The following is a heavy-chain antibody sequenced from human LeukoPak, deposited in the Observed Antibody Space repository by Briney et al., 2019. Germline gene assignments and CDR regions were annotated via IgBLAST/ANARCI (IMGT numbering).Heavy chain of an antibody. CDR3: VRVLRYFDWLSPPDY. D-gene: IGHD3-9*01. Sequence: GGSLRLSCAASGFTFSSYSMNWVRQAPGKGLEWVSYISSSSSTIYYADSVKGRFTISRDNAKNSLYLQMNSLRAEDTAVYYCVRVLRYFDWLSPPDYWGQGTLVTVSS. CDR2: ISSSSSTI. J-gene: IGHJ4*02. CDR1: GFTFSSYS. V-gene: IGHV3-48*01.